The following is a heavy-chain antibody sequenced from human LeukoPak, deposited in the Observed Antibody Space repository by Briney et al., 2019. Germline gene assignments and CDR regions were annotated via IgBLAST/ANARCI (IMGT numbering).Heavy chain of an antibody. CDR2: IIPILGIA. D-gene: IGHD3-9*01. V-gene: IGHV1-69*04. CDR3: ASLLTLFDY. CDR1: GGTFSSYA. J-gene: IGHJ4*02. Sequence: GASVKVSCKASGGTFSSYAISWVRQAPGQGPEWMGRIIPILGIANYAQKFQGRVTITADKSTSTAYMELSSLRSEDTAVYYCASLLTLFDYWGQGTLVTVSS.